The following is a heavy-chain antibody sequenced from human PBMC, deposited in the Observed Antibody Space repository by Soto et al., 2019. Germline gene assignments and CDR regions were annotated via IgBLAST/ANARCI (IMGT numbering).Heavy chain of an antibody. J-gene: IGHJ6*02. V-gene: IGHV1-69*06. D-gene: IGHD3-3*01. CDR3: ARDRPQMYYDFWTGYPEMHYYYGIDV. CDR2: IIPIFGTA. Sequence: SSVKVSCKASGGTFSSYAISWVRQAPGQGLEWMGGIIPIFGTANYAQKFQGRVTITADKSTSTAYMELSSLRSEDTAVYYCARDRPQMYYDFWTGYPEMHYYYGIDVWVQGNTV. CDR1: GGTFSSYA.